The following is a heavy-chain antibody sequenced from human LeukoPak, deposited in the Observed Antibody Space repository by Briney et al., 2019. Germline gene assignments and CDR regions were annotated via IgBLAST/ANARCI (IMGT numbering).Heavy chain of an antibody. J-gene: IGHJ4*02. Sequence: SETLSLTCSVSGGSISTYYWTWIRQPPGKGLEWIGYIYYSGSTNYNPSLKSRVTISLDTSKNQFSLRLSSVTAADTAVYYCARAILSGYPDSWGQGTLVIVFS. CDR2: IYYSGST. CDR1: GGSISTYY. V-gene: IGHV4-59*01. CDR3: ARAILSGYPDS. D-gene: IGHD3-3*01.